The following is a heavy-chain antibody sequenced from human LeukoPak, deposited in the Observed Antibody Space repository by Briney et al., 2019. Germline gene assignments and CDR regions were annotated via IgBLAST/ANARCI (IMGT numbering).Heavy chain of an antibody. CDR3: ARVEYDSSGYYSYTWGEQTKIDY. Sequence: GASVKVSCKASGYTFTSYGISWVRQAPGQGLEWMGWISAYNGNTNYAQKLQGRVTMTTDTSTSTAYMELRSLRSDDTAVYYCARVEYDSSGYYSYTWGEQTKIDYWGQGTLVTVSS. V-gene: IGHV1-18*01. J-gene: IGHJ4*02. D-gene: IGHD3-22*01. CDR1: GYTFTSYG. CDR2: ISAYNGNT.